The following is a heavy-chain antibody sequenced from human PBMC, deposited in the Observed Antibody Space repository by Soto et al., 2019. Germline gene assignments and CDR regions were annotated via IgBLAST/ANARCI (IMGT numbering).Heavy chain of an antibody. CDR2: INSDGSTT. CDR3: AKDMVPAAMRYYYYGMDV. Sequence: PGGSLRLSCAASGFTFSTYWMHWVRQAPGKGLVWVSRINSDGSTTGYADSVKGRFTISRDNAKNTVYLQMNSLRAVDTAVYYCAKDMVPAAMRYYYYGMDVWGQGTTVTVSS. V-gene: IGHV3-74*01. D-gene: IGHD2-2*01. CDR1: GFTFSTYW. J-gene: IGHJ6*02.